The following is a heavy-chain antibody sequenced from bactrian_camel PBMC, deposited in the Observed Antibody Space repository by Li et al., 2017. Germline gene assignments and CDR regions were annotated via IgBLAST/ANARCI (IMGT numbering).Heavy chain of an antibody. CDR3: TRASSMIAGFDY. J-gene: IGHJ4*01. CDR1: GFNVSAYY. Sequence: VQLVESGGGLVQPGGSLRLSCAASGFNVSAYYMSWVRQAPGKGLEWVSTINGRGGITYYLDSVKGRFTMSRDNTKHSVDLQMTGLKPDDTAVYYCTRASSMIAGFDYWRQWTQVTVS. D-gene: IGHD4*01. V-gene: IGHV3S40*01. CDR2: INGRGGIT.